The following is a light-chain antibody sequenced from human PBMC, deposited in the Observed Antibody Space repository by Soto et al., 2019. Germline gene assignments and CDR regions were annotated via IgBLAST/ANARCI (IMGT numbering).Light chain of an antibody. Sequence: QSVLTQPASVSGSPGQSITIFCTGTSSDVGSYNLVSWYQQHPGKAPKLMIYEVSKRPSGVSNRFSDSKSGNTASLTISGLQAEDEADYYCCSYAGSSTYVFGTGTKVTVL. J-gene: IGLJ1*01. V-gene: IGLV2-23*02. CDR1: SSDVGSYNL. CDR2: EVS. CDR3: CSYAGSSTYV.